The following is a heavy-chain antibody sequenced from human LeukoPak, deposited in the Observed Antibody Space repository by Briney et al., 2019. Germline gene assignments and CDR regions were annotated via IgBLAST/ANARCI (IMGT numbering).Heavy chain of an antibody. CDR2: VRGSGTDT. J-gene: IGHJ4*02. CDR3: AKDLRKYSSSCLVDY. D-gene: IGHD6-13*01. CDR1: GFTFSTYA. V-gene: IGHV3-23*01. Sequence: GGSLRLSCAASGFTFSTYAMSWVRQAPGKGLEWVSAVRGSGTDTYYADSVKGRFTISRDNSKNTLYLQMNSLRAEDTAVYYCAKDLRKYSSSCLVDYWGQGTLVTVSS.